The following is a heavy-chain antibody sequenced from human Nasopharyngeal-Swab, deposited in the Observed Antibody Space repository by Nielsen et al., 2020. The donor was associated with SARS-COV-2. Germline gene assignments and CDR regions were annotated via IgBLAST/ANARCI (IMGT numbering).Heavy chain of an antibody. J-gene: IGHJ6*01. CDR3: ARGGFQHAMDV. CDR1: GFTFSAYW. Sequence: ALKISCAASGFTFSAYWMFWVRQVPGKGLVWVSRINNDGSSSNHAESVKGRFTISRDNAKNTLYLQMNSLRAEDTATYYCARGGFQHAMDVWGQGTPVTVSS. D-gene: IGHD2-2*01. V-gene: IGHV3-74*01. CDR2: INNDGSSS.